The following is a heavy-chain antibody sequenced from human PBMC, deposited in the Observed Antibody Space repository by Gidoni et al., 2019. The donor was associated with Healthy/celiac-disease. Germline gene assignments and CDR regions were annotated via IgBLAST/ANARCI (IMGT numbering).Heavy chain of an antibody. CDR2: IYHSGST. J-gene: IGHJ6*02. V-gene: IGHV4-59*01. CDR1: GGSISSYY. CDR3: AVDIVGATPNSYYYYGMDV. Sequence: QVQLQELGPGLVKPSETLSLTCTVYGGSISSYYWSWIRQPPGKGLEWIAYIYHSGSTNSNPSLKSRVTISVNTSKNQFSLKLSSVTAADTALYYCAVDIVGATPNSYYYYGMDVWGQGTTVTVSS. D-gene: IGHD1-26*01.